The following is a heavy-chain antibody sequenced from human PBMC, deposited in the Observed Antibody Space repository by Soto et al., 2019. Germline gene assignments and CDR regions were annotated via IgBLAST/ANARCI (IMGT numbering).Heavy chain of an antibody. CDR3: AGGRGDYYYGMDV. V-gene: IGHV4-39*01. CDR2: IYYSGST. CDR1: GGTISRSSYY. D-gene: IGHD3-10*01. Sequence: QLQLQESGPGLVKASETRSLTCTVAGGTISRSSYYWGWIRQPPGKGLEWIGSIYYSGSTYYNPSLKSRVTISVDTSKNQFSLKLSSVTAADTAVYYCAGGRGDYYYGMDVWGQGTTVTVSS. J-gene: IGHJ6*02.